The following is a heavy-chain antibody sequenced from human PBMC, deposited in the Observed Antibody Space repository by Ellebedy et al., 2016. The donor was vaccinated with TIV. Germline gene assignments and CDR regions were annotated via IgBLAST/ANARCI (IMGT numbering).Heavy chain of an antibody. V-gene: IGHV3-74*01. D-gene: IGHD1-26*01. CDR2: IHSDGSRS. CDR3: ARDGIVGDPTEYYFDS. Sequence: PGGSLRLSCAASEFTVSINYMSWVRHAPGKGLVWVSRIHSDGSRSTYADSVKGRLTIYRDNAKNTQYLQMNSLRAEDTAVYYCARDGIVGDPTEYYFDSWGQGTLVTVSS. J-gene: IGHJ4*02. CDR1: EFTVSINY.